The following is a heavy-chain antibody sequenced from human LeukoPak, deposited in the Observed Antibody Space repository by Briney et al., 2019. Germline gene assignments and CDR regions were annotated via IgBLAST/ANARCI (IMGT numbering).Heavy chain of an antibody. V-gene: IGHV3-7*02. D-gene: IGHD1-26*01. CDR3: ARGEGHNSGSYLN. CDR1: GFIFSSYW. Sequence: GGSLRLSCAASGFIFSSYWMIWVRQTPGKGLEWVANIKQDGSEKYYMDSVKGRFTISRDNAKNSLYLQMNSLRAEDTAVYYCARGEGHNSGSYLNWGQGTLVTVSS. J-gene: IGHJ4*02. CDR2: IKQDGSEK.